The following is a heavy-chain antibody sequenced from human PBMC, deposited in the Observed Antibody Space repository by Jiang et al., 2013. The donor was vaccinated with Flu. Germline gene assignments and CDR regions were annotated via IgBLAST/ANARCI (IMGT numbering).Heavy chain of an antibody. CDR1: GFSLSTSGMC. CDR3: ARIWRDSSGWFQYFDL. D-gene: IGHD6-19*01. J-gene: IGHJ2*01. CDR2: IDWGDDK. Sequence: KPTQTLTLTCTFSGFSLSTSGMCVSWIRQPPGKALEWLALIDWGDDKYYSTSLKTRLTISKDTSKNQVVLTMTNMDPVDTATYYCARIWRDSSGWFQYFDLWAVAPWSLSPQ. V-gene: IGHV2-70*01.